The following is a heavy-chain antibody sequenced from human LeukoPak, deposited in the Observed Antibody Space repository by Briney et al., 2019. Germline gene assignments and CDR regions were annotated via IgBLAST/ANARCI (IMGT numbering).Heavy chain of an antibody. D-gene: IGHD6-19*01. V-gene: IGHV4-39*01. Sequence: PSETLSLTCTVSGGSISSSSYYWGWIRQPPGKGLEWIGSIYYSGSTYYNPSLKSRVTISVDTSKNQFSLKLSSVTAADTAVYYCARHLPRIAVAGTRRGWFDPWGQGTLVTVSS. CDR1: GGSISSSSYY. CDR3: ARHLPRIAVAGTRRGWFDP. J-gene: IGHJ5*02. CDR2: IYYSGST.